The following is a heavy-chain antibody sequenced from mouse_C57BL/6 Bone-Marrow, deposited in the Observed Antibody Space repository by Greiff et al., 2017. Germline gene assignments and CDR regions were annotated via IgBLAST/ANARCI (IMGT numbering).Heavy chain of an antibody. V-gene: IGHV1-56*01. CDR3: ARVRDDYDEGFAY. J-gene: IGHJ3*01. CDR2: IFPGSGST. D-gene: IGHD2-4*01. CDR1: GYTFTSHW. Sequence: QVQLQEPGPELVRPGASVKISCKASGYTFTSHWMQWVRQRPGQGLEWIGGIFPGSGSTYYNEKFKGKATLTVDKSSSTAYMQLSSLTSEDSAVYFCARVRDDYDEGFAYWGQGTLVTVSA.